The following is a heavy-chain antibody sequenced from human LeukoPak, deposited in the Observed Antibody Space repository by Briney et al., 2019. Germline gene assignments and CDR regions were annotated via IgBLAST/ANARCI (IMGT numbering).Heavy chain of an antibody. CDR3: TKNGGYSDAFDI. V-gene: IGHV3-43*02. Sequence: GGSLRLSCAASGFIFDDYAMHWVRQAPGKGLEWVSLISGDGGRTYYTDSVKGRFTISRDNSKHSLYLQMNSLRTEDTALYYCTKNGGYSDAFDIWGQGTLVTVSS. D-gene: IGHD3-10*01. J-gene: IGHJ4*02. CDR2: ISGDGGRT. CDR1: GFIFDDYA.